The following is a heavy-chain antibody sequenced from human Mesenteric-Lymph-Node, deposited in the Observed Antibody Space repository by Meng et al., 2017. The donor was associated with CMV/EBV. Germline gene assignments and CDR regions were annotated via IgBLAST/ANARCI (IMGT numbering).Heavy chain of an antibody. CDR3: AKDLFLGYCSSTSCPRFDY. D-gene: IGHD2-2*01. CDR2: IYSGGSST. V-gene: IGHV3-23*03. J-gene: IGHJ4*02. CDR1: GFTFSSYA. Sequence: GESLKISCAASGFTFSSYAMSWVRQAPGKGLEWVSVIYSGGSSTYYADSVKGRFTISRDNSKNTLYLQMNSLRAEDTAVYYCAKDLFLGYCSSTSCPRFDYWGQGTLVTVSS.